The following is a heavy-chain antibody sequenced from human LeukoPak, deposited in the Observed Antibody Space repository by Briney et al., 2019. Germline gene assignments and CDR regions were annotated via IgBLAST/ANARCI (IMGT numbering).Heavy chain of an antibody. J-gene: IGHJ4*02. Sequence: GRSLRLSCAASGFTFSSYAMHWVRQAPGKGLEWVAVISYDGSNKYYADSVKGRFTTSRDNSKNTLYLQMNSLRTEDTAVYYCASRYSGYIYGDYWGQGTLVTVSS. CDR2: ISYDGSNK. D-gene: IGHD5-12*01. CDR1: GFTFSSYA. V-gene: IGHV3-30-3*01. CDR3: ASRYSGYIYGDY.